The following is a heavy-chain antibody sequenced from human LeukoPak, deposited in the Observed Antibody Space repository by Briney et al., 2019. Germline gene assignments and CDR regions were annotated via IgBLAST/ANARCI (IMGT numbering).Heavy chain of an antibody. Sequence: SETLSLTCTVSGGSISTSYYWGWIRPPPGKGLEWIGSMYYSGSTYSNPSLKSRVTISVDTSKNQFSLKLSSVTAADTAVYFCARDLGTRGYSSGYHDAFDIWGQGTMVTVSS. J-gene: IGHJ3*02. CDR1: GGSISTSYY. CDR3: ARDLGTRGYSSGYHDAFDI. D-gene: IGHD5-18*01. V-gene: IGHV4-39*07. CDR2: MYYSGST.